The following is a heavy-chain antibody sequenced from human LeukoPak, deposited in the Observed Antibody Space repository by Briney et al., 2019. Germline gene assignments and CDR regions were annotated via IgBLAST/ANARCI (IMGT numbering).Heavy chain of an antibody. CDR1: GFTFSDYY. CDR3: ARERYDYVWGSYRYFFDH. CDR2: ISSSGTTI. V-gene: IGHV3-11*01. Sequence: GVSLRLSCAASGFTFSDYYMSWIRQAPGKGLEWVSYISSSGTTIYYADSVKGRFTISRDNAKNSLYLQMNSLRAEDTAVYYCARERYDYVWGSYRYFFDHWGQGTLVTVSS. D-gene: IGHD3-16*02. J-gene: IGHJ4*02.